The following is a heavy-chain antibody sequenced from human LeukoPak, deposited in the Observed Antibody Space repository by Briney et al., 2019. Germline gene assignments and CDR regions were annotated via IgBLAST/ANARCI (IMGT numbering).Heavy chain of an antibody. CDR2: IYYSGST. J-gene: IGHJ4*02. CDR1: GGSISSGDYY. V-gene: IGHV4-30-4*08. CDR3: ARVKSDYFDY. D-gene: IGHD2-21*01. Sequence: SQTLSLTCTVSGGSISSGDYYWRWIRQPPGTGLEWIGYIYYSGSTYYNPSLKSRVTISVDTSKNQFSLKLSSVTAADTAVYYCARVKSDYFDYWGQGTLVTVSS.